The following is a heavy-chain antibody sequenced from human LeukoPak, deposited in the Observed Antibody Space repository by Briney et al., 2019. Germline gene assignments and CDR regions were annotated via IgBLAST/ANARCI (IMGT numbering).Heavy chain of an antibody. CDR1: GGSISSSSYY. J-gene: IGHJ4*02. D-gene: IGHD5-18*01. CDR3: ARHMGIQLWIDY. V-gene: IGHV4-39*01. CDR2: IYYSGST. Sequence: SETLSLTCTVSGGSISSSSYYWGWILQPPGKGLEWIGSIYYSGSTYYNPSLKSRVTISVDTSKNQFSLKLSSVTAADTAVYSCARHMGIQLWIDYWGQGTLVTVSS.